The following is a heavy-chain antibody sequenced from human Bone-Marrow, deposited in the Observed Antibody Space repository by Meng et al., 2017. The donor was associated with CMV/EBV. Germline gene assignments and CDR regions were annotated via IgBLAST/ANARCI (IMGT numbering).Heavy chain of an antibody. CDR3: ARDRSHYYYYGMDV. V-gene: IGHV3-21*01. CDR1: GFTFSSYS. Sequence: GESLIISCAASGFTFSSYSMNWVRQAPGKGLEWVSSISSSSSYIYYADSVKGRFTISRDNAKNSLYLQMNSLRAEDTAVYYCARDRSHYYYYGMDVWGQGTTVTVSS. CDR2: ISSSSSYI. J-gene: IGHJ6*02.